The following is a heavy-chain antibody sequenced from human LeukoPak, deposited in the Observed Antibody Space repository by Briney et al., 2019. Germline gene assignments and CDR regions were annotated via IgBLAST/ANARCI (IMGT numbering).Heavy chain of an antibody. CDR3: ARALGYCSSTSCYVLDY. CDR1: GFTFSSYG. V-gene: IGHV3-30*02. Sequence: HTGGSLRLSCAASGFTFSSYGMHWVRQAPGKGLEWVAFIRYDGSNKYYADSVKGRFTISRDNSKNTLYLQMNSLRAEDTAVYYCARALGYCSSTSCYVLDYWGQGTLVTVSS. CDR2: IRYDGSNK. D-gene: IGHD2-2*01. J-gene: IGHJ4*02.